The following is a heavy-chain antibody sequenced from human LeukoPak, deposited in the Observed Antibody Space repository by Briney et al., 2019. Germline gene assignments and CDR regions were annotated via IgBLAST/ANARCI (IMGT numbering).Heavy chain of an antibody. J-gene: IGHJ4*02. V-gene: IGHV1-46*01. Sequence: ASVKVSCKASGYTFTSYYMHWVRQAPGQGLEWMGIINPSGGSTSYAQKFQGRVTMTRDTSTSTVYMELSSLRSEDTAVYYCASGGVGVVPAATFDYWGQGTLVTVSS. CDR3: ASGGVGVVPAATFDY. CDR2: INPSGGST. D-gene: IGHD2-2*01. CDR1: GYTFTSYY.